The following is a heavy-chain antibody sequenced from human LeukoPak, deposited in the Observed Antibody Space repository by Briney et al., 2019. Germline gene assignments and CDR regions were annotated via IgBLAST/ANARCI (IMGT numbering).Heavy chain of an antibody. V-gene: IGHV4-59*01. CDR1: GGSISSYY. D-gene: IGHD4-17*01. J-gene: IGHJ3*02. Sequence: PSQTLSLTCTVSGGSISSYYWSWIRQPPGKGLEWIGYIYYSGSTNYNPSLKSRVTISVDTSKNQFSLKLSSVTAADTAVYYCAREWKPTGGDYELDAFDIWGQGTMVTVSS. CDR2: IYYSGST. CDR3: AREWKPTGGDYELDAFDI.